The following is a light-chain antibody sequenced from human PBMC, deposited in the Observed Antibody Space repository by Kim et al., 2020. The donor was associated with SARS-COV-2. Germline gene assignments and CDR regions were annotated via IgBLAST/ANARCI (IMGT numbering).Light chain of an antibody. CDR2: GAT. Sequence: EIVLTQSPGTLSLSPGERATLPCRASQSVKNNYLAWYQQKPGQAPRLLIYGATSRATGIPDRFSGSGSGTDFTLTISRLEPEDFAVYFCQQYGTAPPYTFGQGTKLEI. CDR3: QQYGTAPPYT. V-gene: IGKV3-20*01. J-gene: IGKJ2*01. CDR1: QSVKNNY.